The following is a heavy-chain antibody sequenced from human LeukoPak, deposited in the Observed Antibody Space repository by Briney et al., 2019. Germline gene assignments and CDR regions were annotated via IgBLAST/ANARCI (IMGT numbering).Heavy chain of an antibody. V-gene: IGHV3-7*01. CDR3: ARDMGWLQYDY. Sequence: GGSLRLSCAASRFTFSCYRTRWLRQAPGKGLEWVANIKEDGSAKYYVDSVKGRFTISRDNAKNSLYLQMNSLRAEDTAVYYCARDMGWLQYDYWGQGTLVTVSS. CDR2: IKEDGSAK. CDR1: RFTFSCYR. D-gene: IGHD5-24*01. J-gene: IGHJ4*02.